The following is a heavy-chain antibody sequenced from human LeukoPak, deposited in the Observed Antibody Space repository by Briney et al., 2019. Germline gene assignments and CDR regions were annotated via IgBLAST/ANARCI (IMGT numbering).Heavy chain of an antibody. V-gene: IGHV3-7*01. CDR2: IRGDGYEK. CDR1: GFIFSNYW. Sequence: GGSLRLSCEVPGFIFSNYWMTWVRQAPGKGLEWVANIRGDGYEKQFADSVKGRFTISRDNAKNSLYLQMNNLRVEDTAVFYCARNGDYYRLDYWGQGTLVTVSS. D-gene: IGHD3-22*01. J-gene: IGHJ4*02. CDR3: ARNGDYYRLDY.